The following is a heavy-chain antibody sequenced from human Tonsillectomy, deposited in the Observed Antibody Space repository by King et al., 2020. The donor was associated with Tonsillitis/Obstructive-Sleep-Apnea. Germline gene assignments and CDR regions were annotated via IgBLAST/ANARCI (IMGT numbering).Heavy chain of an antibody. CDR3: ARAEYDPDAFDI. Sequence: QLQESGPGLVKPSGTLSLTCAVSGGSVSNSDWWSWVRQPPGKGLEGIGEIYHSGTTKYNPSLMSRVTISVDRSKKQFSLRLSSVTAADTAVNYCARAEYDPDAFDIWGQGTMVIVSS. CDR2: IYHSGTT. J-gene: IGHJ3*02. CDR1: GGSVSNSDW. V-gene: IGHV4-4*02. D-gene: IGHD3-3*01.